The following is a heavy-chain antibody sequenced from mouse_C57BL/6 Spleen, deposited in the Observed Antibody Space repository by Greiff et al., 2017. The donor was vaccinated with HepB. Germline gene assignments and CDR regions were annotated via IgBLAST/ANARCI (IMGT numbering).Heavy chain of an antibody. CDR3: ARERPGSRYFDV. J-gene: IGHJ1*03. D-gene: IGHD4-1*01. Sequence: VQLQQPGAELVKPGASVKMSCKASGYTFTSYWITWVKQRPGQGLEWIGDIYPGSGSTNYNEKFKSKATLTVDTSSSTAYMQLSSLTSEDSAVYYCARERPGSRYFDVWGTGTTVTVSS. V-gene: IGHV1-55*01. CDR1: GYTFTSYW. CDR2: IYPGSGST.